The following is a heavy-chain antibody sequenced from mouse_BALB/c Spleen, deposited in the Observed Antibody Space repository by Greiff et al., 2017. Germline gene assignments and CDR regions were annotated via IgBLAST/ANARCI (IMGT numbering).Heavy chain of an antibody. Sequence: EVQLQESGPELVKPGASVKISCKASGYSFTGYFMNWVMQSHGKSLEWIGRINPYNGDTFYNQKFKGKATLTVDKSSSTAHMELRSLASEDSAVYYCARRSTTVEDAMDYWGQGTSVTVSS. CDR1: GYSFTGYF. CDR3: ARRSTTVEDAMDY. CDR2: INPYNGDT. V-gene: IGHV1-20*02. D-gene: IGHD1-1*01. J-gene: IGHJ4*01.